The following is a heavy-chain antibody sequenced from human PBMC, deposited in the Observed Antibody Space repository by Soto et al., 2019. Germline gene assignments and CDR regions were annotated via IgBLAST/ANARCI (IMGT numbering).Heavy chain of an antibody. J-gene: IGHJ4*02. D-gene: IGHD3-10*01. CDR1: GGTFSSYA. CDR3: AREPIVDYGSGSYPDY. V-gene: IGHV1-69*13. CDR2: IIPIFGTA. Sequence: SVKVSCKASGGTFSSYAISWVRQAPGQGLEWMGGIIPIFGTANYAQKFQGRVTITADESTSTAYMELSSLRSEDTAVYYCAREPIVDYGSGSYPDYWGQGTLVTVSS.